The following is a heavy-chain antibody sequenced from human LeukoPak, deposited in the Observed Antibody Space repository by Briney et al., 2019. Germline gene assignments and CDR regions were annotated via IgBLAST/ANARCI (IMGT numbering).Heavy chain of an antibody. CDR1: GGSISSSNW. J-gene: IGHJ4*02. D-gene: IGHD4-11*01. CDR3: ARLPRHYSNYYFDY. CDR2: IYHSGST. V-gene: IGHV4-4*02. Sequence: SETLSLTCAVSGGSISSSNWWSWIRPPPGKGLEGIGEIYHSGSTNYNPSLKSRVTISADTSKNQFSLKLSSVTAADTAVYYCARLPRHYSNYYFDYWGQGTLVTVSS.